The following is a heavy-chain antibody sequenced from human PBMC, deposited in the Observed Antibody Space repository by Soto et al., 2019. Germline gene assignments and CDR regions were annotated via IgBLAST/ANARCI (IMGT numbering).Heavy chain of an antibody. CDR1: GFTFSNYW. J-gene: IGHJ6*03. D-gene: IGHD2-15*01. CDR3: ARGDCVGGTCYSLAGYFYYYMDV. CDR2: INSDGSVS. V-gene: IGHV3-74*02. Sequence: EVQLVESGGGLVQPGGSLRLSCAAYGFTFSNYWMYWVRQAPGKGLEWVSRINSDGSVSSYADSVKGLRTISRDNVKNSLYLQMDSLRAEDTAVYYCARGDCVGGTCYSLAGYFYYYMDVWGKGTTVTVFS.